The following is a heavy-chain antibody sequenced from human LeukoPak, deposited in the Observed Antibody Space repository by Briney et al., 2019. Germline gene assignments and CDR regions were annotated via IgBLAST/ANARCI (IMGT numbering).Heavy chain of an antibody. D-gene: IGHD6-13*01. V-gene: IGHV3-33*01. J-gene: IGHJ4*02. CDR3: ARDYAAAGFDY. CDR1: GFTFSSYG. CDR2: IWYDGSNK. Sequence: QSGGSLRLSCAASGFTFSSYGMHWVRQAPGKGLEWVAVIWYDGSNKYYADSVKGRFTITRDNSKNTLYLQMNSLRAEDTAVYYCARDYAAAGFDYWGQGTLVTVSS.